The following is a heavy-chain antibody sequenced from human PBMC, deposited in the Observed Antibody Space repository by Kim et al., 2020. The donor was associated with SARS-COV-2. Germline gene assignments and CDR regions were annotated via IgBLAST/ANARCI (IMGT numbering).Heavy chain of an antibody. CDR3: ARFPYYYDSSGYSDAFDI. V-gene: IGHV4-61*01. Sequence: SETLSLTCTVSGGSVSSGSYYWSWIRQPPGKGLEWIGYIYYSGSTNYNPSLKSRVTISVDTSKNQFSLKLSSVTAADTAVYYCARFPYYYDSSGYSDAFDIWGQGTMVTVSS. D-gene: IGHD3-22*01. CDR2: IYYSGST. J-gene: IGHJ3*02. CDR1: GGSVSSGSYY.